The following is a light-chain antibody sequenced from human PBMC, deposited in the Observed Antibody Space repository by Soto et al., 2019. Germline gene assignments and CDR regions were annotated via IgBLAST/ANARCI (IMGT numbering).Light chain of an antibody. V-gene: IGKV3-15*01. J-gene: IGKJ1*01. CDR2: GAS. CDR3: QQYGHSPWT. CDR1: QSVISN. Sequence: EIVMTQSPATLSVSPGEIASLYFSASQSVISNVAFSQQIPGQTPRLLIYGASTRATTIPVRFSGSGSGTEFTLTISSLQSEDFAVYFCQQYGHSPWTFGLGTKVDIK.